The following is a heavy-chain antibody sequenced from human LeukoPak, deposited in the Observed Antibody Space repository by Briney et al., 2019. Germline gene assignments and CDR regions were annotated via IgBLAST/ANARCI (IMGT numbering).Heavy chain of an antibody. J-gene: IGHJ6*04. D-gene: IGHD3-10*02. CDR3: AELGITMIGGV. CDR1: GFTFSRSS. CDR2: ISSGSSYI. Sequence: PGGSLRLSCAASGFTFSRSSMNWVRQAPGKGLEWVSSISSGSSYIYYADSVKGRLTISRDNAKNSLYLQMNSLRAEDTAVYYCAELGITMIGGVWGKGTTVTISS. V-gene: IGHV3-21*01.